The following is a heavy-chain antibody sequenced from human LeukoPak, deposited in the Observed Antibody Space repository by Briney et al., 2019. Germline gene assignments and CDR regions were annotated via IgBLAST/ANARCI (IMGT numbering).Heavy chain of an antibody. Sequence: ASVKVSCKASGYTFTSYDINWVRQATGLGLEWMGWMNPNSGNTGYAQKFQGRVTITRNTSISTVYMELSSLRSEDTAVYYCGRGRLQVDYWGQGTLVTVSS. D-gene: IGHD4-11*01. J-gene: IGHJ4*02. CDR1: GYTFTSYD. V-gene: IGHV1-8*03. CDR2: MNPNSGNT. CDR3: GRGRLQVDY.